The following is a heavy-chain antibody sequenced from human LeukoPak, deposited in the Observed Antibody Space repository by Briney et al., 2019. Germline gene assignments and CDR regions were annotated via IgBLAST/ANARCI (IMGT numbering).Heavy chain of an antibody. CDR3: ARERNNWFDP. V-gene: IGHV1-18*01. CDR1: GYTFSSYG. CDR2: ISTYTGNT. J-gene: IGHJ5*02. Sequence: ASVKVSCKASGYTFSSYGLSGVRQAPGQGLEWMGWISTYTGNTNYAQNLQGRVTMTTDTSTSTAYMELRSLRSDDTAVYYCARERNNWFDPWGQGTLVTVSS.